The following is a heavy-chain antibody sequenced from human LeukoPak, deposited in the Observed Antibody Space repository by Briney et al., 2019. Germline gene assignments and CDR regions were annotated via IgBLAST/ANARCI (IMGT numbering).Heavy chain of an antibody. CDR1: GFTFSMYW. CDR2: INGDGSSI. Sequence: GGSLRLSCAASGFTFSMYWMHWVRQAPGRGLVWVSRINGDGSSISYADSVKGRFTVSRDNAKNTLYLQMNSLRAEDTAVYYCARGGADYPLSYWGQGTLVTVSS. CDR3: ARGGADYPLSY. J-gene: IGHJ4*02. D-gene: IGHD1-26*01. V-gene: IGHV3-74*01.